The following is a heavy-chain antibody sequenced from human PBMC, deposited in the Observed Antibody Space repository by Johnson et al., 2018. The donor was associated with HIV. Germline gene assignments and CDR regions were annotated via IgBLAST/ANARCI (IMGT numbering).Heavy chain of an antibody. D-gene: IGHD6-19*01. Sequence: QMLLVESGGGVVQPGGSLRLSCAASGFTFADYGMHWVRQPPGKGLEWVAFIAHDESITHYADSVKGRFTMSRDNSKNTLYLHMKSLRPEDTSIYYCAKDDNLGVWYSDAFDVWG. CDR3: AKDDNLGVWYSDAFDV. J-gene: IGHJ3*01. CDR2: IAHDESIT. V-gene: IGHV3-30*02. CDR1: GFTFADYG.